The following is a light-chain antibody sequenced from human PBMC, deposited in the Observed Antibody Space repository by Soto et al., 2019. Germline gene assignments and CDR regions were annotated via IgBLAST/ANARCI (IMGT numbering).Light chain of an antibody. CDR3: QSYDSSLSGWV. Sequence: QSVLTQPPSVSGAPGQRVTISCTGSSSNIGAGYDVHWSQQLPGTAPKLLISGNSNRPSGVPDRFSGSKSGTSASLAITGLQAEDEADYSCQSYDSSLSGWVFGGGTKLTVL. CDR2: GNS. CDR1: SSNIGAGYD. V-gene: IGLV1-40*01. J-gene: IGLJ3*02.